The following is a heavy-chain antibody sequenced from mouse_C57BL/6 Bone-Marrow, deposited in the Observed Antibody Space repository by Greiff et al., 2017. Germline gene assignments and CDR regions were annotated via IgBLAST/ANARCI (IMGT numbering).Heavy chain of an antibody. CDR2: INPNNGGT. CDR3: AKERFDWYFDV. V-gene: IGHV1-18*01. J-gene: IGHJ1*03. Sequence: EVQVVESGPELVKPGASVKIPCKASGYTFTDYNMAWVKQSHGKSLEWIGDINPNNGGTIYNQKFKGKATLTGDKSSSPAYMELRSLPSEDTAVYNCAKERFDWYFDVWGTGTTVTVSS. CDR1: GYTFTDYN.